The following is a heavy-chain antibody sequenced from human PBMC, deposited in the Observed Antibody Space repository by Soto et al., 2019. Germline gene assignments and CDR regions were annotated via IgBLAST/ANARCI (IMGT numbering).Heavy chain of an antibody. CDR1: GGSFRGFY. D-gene: IGHD5-18*01. CDR3: ARFKHSYGYTYYYYGMDV. Sequence: SETLSLTCAVSGGSFRGFYWTWIRQRPGKGLEWIGEINHTGYINYRPSLKSRVTISVDTSKNQFSLKLSSVTAADTAVYYCARFKHSYGYTYYYYGMDVWGQGTTVTVSS. CDR2: INHTGYI. J-gene: IGHJ6*02. V-gene: IGHV4-34*01.